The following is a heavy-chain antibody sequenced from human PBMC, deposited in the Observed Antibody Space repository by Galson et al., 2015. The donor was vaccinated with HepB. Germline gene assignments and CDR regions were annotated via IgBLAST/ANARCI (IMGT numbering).Heavy chain of an antibody. J-gene: IGHJ4*02. Sequence: SLRLSCAASGFTFSSYAMHWVRQAPGKGLEYVSAISSNGGSTYYADSVKGRFTISRDNSKNTLYLQMSSLRAEDTAVYYCVKDRLAGYSSSWFPKALFDYWGQGTLVTVSS. CDR3: VKDRLAGYSSSWFPKALFDY. V-gene: IGHV3-64D*06. CDR2: ISSNGGST. CDR1: GFTFSSYA. D-gene: IGHD6-13*01.